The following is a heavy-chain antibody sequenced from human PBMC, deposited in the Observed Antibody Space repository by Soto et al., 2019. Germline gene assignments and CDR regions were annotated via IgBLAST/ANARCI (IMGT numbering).Heavy chain of an antibody. CDR2: IYCNDDK. Sequence: SGPTLVNPTQTLTLTCTFSGFSLSTSGVGVGWIRQPPGKALEWLAFIYCNDDKRYSPSLKSRLTITKDTSKNQVVLTMTNMDPVDTATYYCAHRRYGLYYDSSGPWVRDAFDIWGQGTMVTVSS. J-gene: IGHJ3*02. D-gene: IGHD3-22*01. CDR1: GFSLSTSGVG. V-gene: IGHV2-5*01. CDR3: AHRRYGLYYDSSGPWVRDAFDI.